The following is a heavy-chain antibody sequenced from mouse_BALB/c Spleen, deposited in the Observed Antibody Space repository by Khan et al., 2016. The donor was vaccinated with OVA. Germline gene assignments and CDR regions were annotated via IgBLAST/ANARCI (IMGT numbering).Heavy chain of an antibody. Sequence: VQLQESGPGLVKPSQSLSLTCSVTGYSITSGYYWNWIRQFPGNKLEWMDYIRYDGSNNYNPSLKNRISITRDTSKNQFFLKLNSVTTEDTATFYCARDYYGTSWYFDVGGAGTTVTVSS. J-gene: IGHJ1*01. CDR3: ARDYYGTSWYFDV. CDR1: GYSITSGYY. D-gene: IGHD1-1*01. V-gene: IGHV3-6*02. CDR2: IRYDGSN.